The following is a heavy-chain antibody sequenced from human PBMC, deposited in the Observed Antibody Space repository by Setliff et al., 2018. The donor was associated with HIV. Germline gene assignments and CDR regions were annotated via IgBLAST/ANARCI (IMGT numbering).Heavy chain of an antibody. Sequence: VSCKASGYTFTNYGVSWVRQAPGQGLEWMGWISTNNDLVGYAQKFQGRVTMTTDTSTSTAYMELTSLRSDDTAMYYCARDANYIRDYWGQGTLVTVSS. CDR3: ARDANYIRDY. V-gene: IGHV1-18*01. D-gene: IGHD3-10*02. J-gene: IGHJ4*02. CDR1: GYTFTNYG. CDR2: ISTNNDLV.